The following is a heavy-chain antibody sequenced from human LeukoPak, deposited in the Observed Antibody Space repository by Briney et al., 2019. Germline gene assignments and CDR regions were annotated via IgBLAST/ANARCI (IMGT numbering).Heavy chain of an antibody. CDR3: ARGDSVVGLGY. CDR2: ITHRGST. CDR1: GGSISGYY. J-gene: IGHJ4*02. Sequence: SETLSLTCTVSGGSISGYYWSWIRQPPGKGLEWIGEITHRGSTKYNASLKSRVTISVDTSKNQFSLKLSSVTAADTAVYYCARGDSVVGLGYWGQGTLVTVSS. V-gene: IGHV4-34*01. D-gene: IGHD2-15*01.